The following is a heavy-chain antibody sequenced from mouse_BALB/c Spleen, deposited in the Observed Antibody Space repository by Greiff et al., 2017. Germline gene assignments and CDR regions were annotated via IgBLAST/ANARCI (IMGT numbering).Heavy chain of an antibody. CDR2: ISSGGSYT. V-gene: IGHV5-9-4*01. CDR1: GFTFSSYA. Sequence: EVNVVESGGGLVKPGGSLKLSCAASGFTFSSYAMSWVRQSPEKRLEWVAEISSGGSYTYYPDTVTGRFTISRDNAKNTLYLEMSSLRSEDTAMYYCARAYYGSSYYYAMDYWGQGTSVTVSS. D-gene: IGHD1-1*01. J-gene: IGHJ4*01. CDR3: ARAYYGSSYYYAMDY.